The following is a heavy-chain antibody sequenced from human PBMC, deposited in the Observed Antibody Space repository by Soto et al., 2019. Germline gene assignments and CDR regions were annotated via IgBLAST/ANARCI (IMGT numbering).Heavy chain of an antibody. CDR3: ARGEGYNWNDGYYYYGMDV. Sequence: SVKVSCKASGGTFSSYAISWVRQAPGQGLEWMGGIIPIFGTANYAQKFQGRVTITADESTSTAYMELSSLRSEDTAVYYCARGEGYNWNDGYYYYGMDVWGQGTTVTVSS. CDR2: IIPIFGTA. J-gene: IGHJ6*02. CDR1: GGTFSSYA. V-gene: IGHV1-69*13. D-gene: IGHD1-1*01.